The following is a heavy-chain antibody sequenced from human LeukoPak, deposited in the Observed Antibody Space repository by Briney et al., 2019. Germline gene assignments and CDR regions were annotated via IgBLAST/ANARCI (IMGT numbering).Heavy chain of an antibody. CDR3: ARGITIFGVVTSYYFDY. D-gene: IGHD3-3*01. V-gene: IGHV3-48*02. Sequence: GGSLRLSCAASGFTFSSYSMNWVRQAPGKGLEWVSYISSSSSSTIYYADSVKGRFTISRDNSKNTLYLRINSLRDEDTAVYYCARGITIFGVVTSYYFDYGGQGTLVTVSS. CDR2: ISSSSSSTI. J-gene: IGHJ4*02. CDR1: GFTFSSYS.